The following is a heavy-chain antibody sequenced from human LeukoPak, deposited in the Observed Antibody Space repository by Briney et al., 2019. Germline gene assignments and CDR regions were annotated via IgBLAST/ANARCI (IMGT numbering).Heavy chain of an antibody. Sequence: GTPLRLSCVASGLTFTNYGFHWVRQAPGKGLEWVAIIYSGGGNTKYYAESLKDRFTISRDDSKDTVYLQMNSLRVEDTAVYYCVVILVPGGVWHFDLWGRGTLVTGSS. D-gene: IGHD2-2*01. V-gene: IGHV3-33*03. CDR2: IYSGGGNTK. J-gene: IGHJ2*01. CDR1: GLTFTNYG. CDR3: VVILVPGGVWHFDL.